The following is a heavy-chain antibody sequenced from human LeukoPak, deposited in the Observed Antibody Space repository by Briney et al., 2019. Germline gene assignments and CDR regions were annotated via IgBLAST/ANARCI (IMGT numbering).Heavy chain of an antibody. CDR2: ISGSGGST. J-gene: IGHJ4*02. V-gene: IGHV3-23*01. CDR1: GFTFSSYA. CDR3: AGTVRLGELSSHFDY. D-gene: IGHD3-16*02. Sequence: GGFLRLSCAASGFTFSSYAMSWVRQAPGKGLEWVSAISGSGGSTYYADSVKGRFTISRDNSKNTLYLQMNSLRAEDTAAYYCAGTVRLGELSSHFDYWGQGTLVTVSS.